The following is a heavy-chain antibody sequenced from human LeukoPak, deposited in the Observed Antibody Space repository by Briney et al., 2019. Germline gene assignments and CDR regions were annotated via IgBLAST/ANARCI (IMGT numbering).Heavy chain of an antibody. J-gene: IGHJ4*02. CDR1: GGSISSYY. CDR2: IYYSGST. Sequence: PSETLSLTCTVSGGSISSYYWRWIRQPPGKGLEWIGYIYYSGSTNYNPSLKSRVTISVDTSKNQFSLKLSSVTAADTAVYYCAGASMRASTRAAGNDYWGQGTLVTVSS. CDR3: AGASMRASTRAAGNDY. D-gene: IGHD6-13*01. V-gene: IGHV4-59*01.